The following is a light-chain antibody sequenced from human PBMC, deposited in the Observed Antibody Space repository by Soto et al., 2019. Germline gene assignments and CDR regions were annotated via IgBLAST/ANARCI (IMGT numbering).Light chain of an antibody. CDR3: QQYNEWPLT. CDR1: QSVRSN. V-gene: IGKV3-15*01. J-gene: IGKJ4*01. Sequence: EKVMTQSPATLSVSPGERATLSCRASQSVRSNLAWYQQKPGQALRLLIYDASTRATGIPARFSGSGSGTEFTLIISSLHSEYFAVYYCQQYNEWPLTFGGGTKVEIK. CDR2: DAS.